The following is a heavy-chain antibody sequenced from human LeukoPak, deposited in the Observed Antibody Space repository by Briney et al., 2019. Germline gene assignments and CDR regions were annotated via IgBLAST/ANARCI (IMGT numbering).Heavy chain of an antibody. CDR3: ARDRNYYDSSGYYFAN. Sequence: PSETLSLTCTVSGGSVSSGNSFWSWIRQPPGKGLEWIGYIYHSGNTNYNPSLKSRVTISVDTSKSQLSLKLNSVTAADTAVHYCARDRNYYDSSGYYFANWGQGTLVTVSS. CDR1: GGSVSSGNSF. V-gene: IGHV4-61*01. CDR2: IYHSGNT. D-gene: IGHD3-22*01. J-gene: IGHJ4*02.